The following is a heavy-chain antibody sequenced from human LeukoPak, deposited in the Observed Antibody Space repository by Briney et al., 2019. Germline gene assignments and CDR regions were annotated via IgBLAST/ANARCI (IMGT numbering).Heavy chain of an antibody. CDR3: ARVRELELRGGAFDI. J-gene: IGHJ3*02. CDR1: GFTVSSNY. V-gene: IGHV3-53*01. CDR2: IYSGGST. Sequence: PGGSLRLSCAASGFTVSSNYMSWVRQAPGKGLEWVSVIYSGGSTYYADSVKGRFTISRDNSKNTLYLQMNSLRAEDTAVYYCARVRELELRGGAFDIWGQGTMVTVSS. D-gene: IGHD1-7*01.